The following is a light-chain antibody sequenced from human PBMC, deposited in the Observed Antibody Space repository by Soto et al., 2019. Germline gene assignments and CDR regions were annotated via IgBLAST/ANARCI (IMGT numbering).Light chain of an antibody. Sequence: DIQMTHSPSSVSASVGDRVSITCRASQGISSWLAWYQQKPGKAPKLLIYKASSLESGVPSRFSGSGSGTDFTLTISCLQSEDFATYYCQQYYSYPRTFGQGTKVDIK. CDR2: KAS. CDR3: QQYYSYPRT. CDR1: QGISSW. J-gene: IGKJ1*01. V-gene: IGKV1-12*01.